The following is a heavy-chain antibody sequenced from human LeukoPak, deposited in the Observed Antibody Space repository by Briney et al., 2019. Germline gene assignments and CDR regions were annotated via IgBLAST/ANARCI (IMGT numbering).Heavy chain of an antibody. D-gene: IGHD3-22*01. V-gene: IGHV3-33*01. CDR1: GFTFSGYG. J-gene: IGHJ4*02. Sequence: GRSLRLSCAASGFTFSGYGMHWVRQAPGKGLEWVAIIWYDGSNKYYSDSVKGRFTISRDNSKNTLYVQMNSLRAEDTAVYYCARDFYHDSSGCIDYRGQGTLVTVSS. CDR2: IWYDGSNK. CDR3: ARDFYHDSSGCIDY.